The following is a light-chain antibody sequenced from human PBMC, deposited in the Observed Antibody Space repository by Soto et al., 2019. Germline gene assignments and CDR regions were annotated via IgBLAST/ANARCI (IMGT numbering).Light chain of an antibody. Sequence: QSALTQPASVSGSPGQSITISCTGTSGDVGAYNYVSWFQQHPGKAPKLMIYEVSNRPSGVSNRFSGSKSGNTASLTISGLQAEDEADYYCSSYTTGSTHVVFGGGTKLTAL. V-gene: IGLV2-14*01. CDR1: SGDVGAYNY. CDR2: EVS. CDR3: SSYTTGSTHVV. J-gene: IGLJ2*01.